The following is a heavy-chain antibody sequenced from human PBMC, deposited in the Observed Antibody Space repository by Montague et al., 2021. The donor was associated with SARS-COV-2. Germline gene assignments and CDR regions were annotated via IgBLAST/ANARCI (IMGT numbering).Heavy chain of an antibody. CDR3: ARVVDYYDSSGYYGSREFYHYYGMDV. CDR1: GGSISSNY. CDR2: IYYIGST. J-gene: IGHJ6*02. D-gene: IGHD3-22*01. V-gene: IGHV4-59*01. Sequence: SETVSLTCTVSGGSISSNYWSWIRQPPGKGLEWIGYIYYIGSTNXNPSLKSRVTISVDTSRTQFSLKLNSVTAADTAVYYCARVVDYYDSSGYYGSREFYHYYGMDVWGQGTTVTVSS.